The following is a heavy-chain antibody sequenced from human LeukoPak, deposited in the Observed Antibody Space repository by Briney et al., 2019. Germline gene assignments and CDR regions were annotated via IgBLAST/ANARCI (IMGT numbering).Heavy chain of an antibody. CDR2: IWYDGSNK. V-gene: IGHV3-33*01. CDR1: GFTFSSYG. J-gene: IGHJ4*02. D-gene: IGHD4-23*01. Sequence: GRSLRLSCAASGFTFSSYGMHWVRQAPGKGLEWVAVIWYDGSNKYYADSVKGRFTISRDNSKNTLYLQMNSLRAEDTAVYYCARSSTVAYFDYWGQGTLVTVSS. CDR3: ARSSTVAYFDY.